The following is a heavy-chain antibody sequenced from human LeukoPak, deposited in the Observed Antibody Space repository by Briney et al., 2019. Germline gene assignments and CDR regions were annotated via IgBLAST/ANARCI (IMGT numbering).Heavy chain of an antibody. V-gene: IGHV1-46*01. CDR2: INPSGGST. CDR1: GYTFTSYY. CDR3: ASFSPEGTMVRGVIMAGAIYYYYGMDV. D-gene: IGHD3-10*01. Sequence: ASVKVSCKASGYTFTSYYMHWVRQAPGQGLEWMGIINPSGGSTSYAQKFQGRVTMTRDTSTSTVYMELSSLRSEDTAVYYCASFSPEGTMVRGVIMAGAIYYYYGMDVWGQGTTVTVSS. J-gene: IGHJ6*02.